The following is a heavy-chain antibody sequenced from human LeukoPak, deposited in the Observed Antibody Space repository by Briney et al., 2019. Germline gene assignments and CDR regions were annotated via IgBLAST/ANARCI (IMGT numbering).Heavy chain of an antibody. V-gene: IGHV3-23*01. Sequence: PGVSLRLSCAASGFTFSSYAMSWVRQAPGRGLEWVSAISGSGGSTYYADSVKGRFTISRDNSKNTLYLQMNSLRAEDTAVYYCAKSIVATIFYFDYWGQGTLVTVSS. CDR3: AKSIVATIFYFDY. J-gene: IGHJ4*02. CDR2: ISGSGGST. D-gene: IGHD5-12*01. CDR1: GFTFSSYA.